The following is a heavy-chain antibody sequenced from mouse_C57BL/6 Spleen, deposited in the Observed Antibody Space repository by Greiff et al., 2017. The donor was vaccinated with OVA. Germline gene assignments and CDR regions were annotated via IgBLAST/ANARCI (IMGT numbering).Heavy chain of an antibody. D-gene: IGHD3-2*02. CDR2: IYPGSGST. Sequence: VQLQQPGAELVKPGASVKMSCKASGYTFTSYWMTWVKQRPGQGLEWIGDIYPGSGSTNYTEKFKSKATLTVDTSSSTAYMQLSSLTSEDSAVYYCVRTAQATYYFDYWGQGTTLTVSS. CDR3: VRTAQATYYFDY. J-gene: IGHJ2*01. CDR1: GYTFTSYW. V-gene: IGHV1-55*01.